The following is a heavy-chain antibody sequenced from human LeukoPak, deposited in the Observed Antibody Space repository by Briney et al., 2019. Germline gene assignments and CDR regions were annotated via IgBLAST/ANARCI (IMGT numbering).Heavy chain of an antibody. V-gene: IGHV1-46*01. CDR1: GYTFTGYY. CDR3: ARGVAGAGTRALGGSRYFDN. Sequence: ASVKVSCKASGYTFTGYYMHWVRQAPGQGLEWMGIITPSGGSTSYAQKFQGRVTMTSDTSTSTVYMELSSLRSEDTAVYYCARGVAGAGTRALGGSRYFDNWGQGTLVTVSS. J-gene: IGHJ4*02. CDR2: ITPSGGST. D-gene: IGHD6-19*01.